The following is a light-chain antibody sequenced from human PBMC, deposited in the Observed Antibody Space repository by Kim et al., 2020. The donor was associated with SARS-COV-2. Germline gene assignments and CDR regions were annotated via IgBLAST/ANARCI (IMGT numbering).Light chain of an antibody. V-gene: IGKV3-20*01. CDR3: QQYGSSPRT. J-gene: IGKJ1*01. CDR1: QSVSSSY. CDR2: GAA. Sequence: EIVLTQSPGTLSLSPGERATLSCRASQSVSSSYVSCYQQKPGQAPRLLIYGAARRATGIPDRFSGGGAGADFTLTISRLEHDDVAVYYCQQYGSSPRTFGEGTKVDIK.